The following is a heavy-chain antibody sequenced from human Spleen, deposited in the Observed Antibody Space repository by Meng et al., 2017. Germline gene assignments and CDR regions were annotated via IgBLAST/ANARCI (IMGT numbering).Heavy chain of an antibody. Sequence: QVQVQQWGAGLLKASETLSLTCAVYGGSFSGYYWSWIRQPPGKGLEWIGEINQGGSTNYNPSLKSRVTISVDMSRNQFSLKLTSVTAADTAVYYCARLGGYTESWGQGTLVTVSS. V-gene: IGHV4-34*01. D-gene: IGHD5-12*01. CDR1: GGSFSGYY. CDR3: ARLGGYTES. CDR2: INQGGST. J-gene: IGHJ5*02.